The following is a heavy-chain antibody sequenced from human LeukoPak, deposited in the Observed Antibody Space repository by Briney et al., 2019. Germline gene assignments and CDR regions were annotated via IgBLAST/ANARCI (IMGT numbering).Heavy chain of an antibody. CDR3: ARDLSGGNLDY. CDR1: GFTFGSHA. Sequence: GSLRLSCEASGFTFGSHAMYWVRQAPGKGLEWVAGIFGSGGSPHYADPVKGRFTISRDNAKNSLFLQLNSLRAEDTAVYFCARDLSGGNLDYWGQGALVTVAS. V-gene: IGHV3-23*01. D-gene: IGHD6-19*01. J-gene: IGHJ4*02. CDR2: IFGSGGSP.